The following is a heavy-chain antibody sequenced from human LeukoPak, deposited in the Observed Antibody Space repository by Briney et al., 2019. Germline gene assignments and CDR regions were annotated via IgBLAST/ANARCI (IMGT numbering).Heavy chain of an antibody. CDR3: AKSRLSLDAFDI. V-gene: IGHV3-30*18. CDR1: GFTFSSYG. Sequence: GGSLRLSCAASGFTFSSYGMHWVRQAPGKGLEWVAVISYDGSNKYYADSVKGRFTISRDNSKNTLYLQMNSLRAEDTAVYYCAKSRLSLDAFDIWGQGTMVTVPS. D-gene: IGHD3-16*01. CDR2: ISYDGSNK. J-gene: IGHJ3*02.